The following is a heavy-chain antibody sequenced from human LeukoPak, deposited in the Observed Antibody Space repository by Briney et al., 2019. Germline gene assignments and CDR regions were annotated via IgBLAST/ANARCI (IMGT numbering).Heavy chain of an antibody. J-gene: IGHJ4*02. CDR1: GFTFSSYS. Sequence: GGSLRLSCAASGFTFSSYSMNWVRQAPGKGLEWVSYISSSSSTIYYTDSVKGRFTISRDNAKNSLYLQMNSLRAEDTAVYYCARVPDYYDSSGYLDYWGQGTLVTASS. CDR2: ISSSSSTI. D-gene: IGHD3-22*01. CDR3: ARVPDYYDSSGYLDY. V-gene: IGHV3-48*04.